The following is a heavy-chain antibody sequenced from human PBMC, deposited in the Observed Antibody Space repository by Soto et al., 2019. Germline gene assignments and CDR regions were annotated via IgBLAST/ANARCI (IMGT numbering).Heavy chain of an antibody. V-gene: IGHV1-8*01. CDR3: ARGQSGRMIFGVVLMQKWFDP. J-gene: IGHJ5*02. CDR1: GYTFTSYD. D-gene: IGHD3-3*01. Sequence: ASVKVSCKASGYTFTSYDINWVRQATGQGLEWMGWMNPNSGNTGYAQKFQGRVTMTRNTSISTAYMELSSLRSEDTAVYYCARGQSGRMIFGVVLMQKWFDPWGQGTLVTVSS. CDR2: MNPNSGNT.